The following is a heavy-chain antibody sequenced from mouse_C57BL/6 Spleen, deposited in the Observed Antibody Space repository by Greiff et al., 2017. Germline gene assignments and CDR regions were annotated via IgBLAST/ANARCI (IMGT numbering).Heavy chain of an antibody. CDR2: IYPGDGDT. CDR1: GYAFSSYW. J-gene: IGHJ3*01. D-gene: IGHD2-2*01. V-gene: IGHV1-80*01. Sequence: QVQLKESGAELVKPGASVKISCTASGYAFSSYWMNWVKQRPGQGLEWIGQIYPGDGDTNYTGKFKGKATLTADKSSSTAYMQLSSLTSEDSAVYFCARAPYGYDAGFAYWGQGTLVTVSA. CDR3: ARAPYGYDAGFAY.